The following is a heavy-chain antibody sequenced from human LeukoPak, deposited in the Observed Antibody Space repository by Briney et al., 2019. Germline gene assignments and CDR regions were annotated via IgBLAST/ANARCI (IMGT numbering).Heavy chain of an antibody. Sequence: GASVKVSCKASGYTFTSFHMHWVRQAPGQGLEWMGIINPSGGGTSYPQKFQGRATMTRDTSTSTVYMELSSLRSEDTAVYYCARAPHSSAGDNFDYWGQGTLVTASS. CDR1: GYTFTSFH. CDR3: ARAPHSSAGDNFDY. V-gene: IGHV1-46*01. J-gene: IGHJ4*02. D-gene: IGHD2-15*01. CDR2: INPSGGGT.